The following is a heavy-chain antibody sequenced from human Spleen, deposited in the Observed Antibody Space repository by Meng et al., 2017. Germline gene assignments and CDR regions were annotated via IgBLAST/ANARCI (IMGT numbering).Heavy chain of an antibody. CDR1: GGSFSDYY. J-gene: IGHJ4*02. D-gene: IGHD4-11*01. Sequence: SVTLSLTCVVSGGSFSDYYWSWIRQPPGKGLEWIGEINHSGSTNYNPSLESRATISVDTSQSNLSLKLSSVTAADSAVYYCARGPTTMAHDFDYWGQGTLVTVSS. V-gene: IGHV4-34*01. CDR2: INHSGST. CDR3: ARGPTTMAHDFDY.